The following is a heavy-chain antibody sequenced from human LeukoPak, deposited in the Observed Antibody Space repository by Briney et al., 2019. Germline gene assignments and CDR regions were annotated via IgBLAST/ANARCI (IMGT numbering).Heavy chain of an antibody. V-gene: IGHV3-30-3*01. CDR2: ISYDGSNK. J-gene: IGHJ4*02. Sequence: PGGSLRLSCAASGFPFSSYAMHWVRQAPGKGLEWVAVISYDGSNKYYADSVKGRFTISRDNSKNTLSLQMNSLRAEDTAVYYCAREGSMVRGAVDYWGQGTLVTVSS. D-gene: IGHD3-10*01. CDR3: AREGSMVRGAVDY. CDR1: GFPFSSYA.